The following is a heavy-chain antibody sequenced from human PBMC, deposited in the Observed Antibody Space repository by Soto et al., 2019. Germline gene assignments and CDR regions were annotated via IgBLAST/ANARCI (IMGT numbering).Heavy chain of an antibody. Sequence: PGGSLRLSCAASGFTVSSNYMSWVRQAPGKGLEWVSVIYSGGSTYYADSVKGRFTISRDNSKNTLYLQMNSLRAEDTAVYYCARDTAMVTTREYYYYYGMDVWGQGTTVTVSS. D-gene: IGHD5-18*01. J-gene: IGHJ6*02. CDR1: GFTVSSNY. V-gene: IGHV3-53*01. CDR2: IYSGGST. CDR3: ARDTAMVTTREYYYYYGMDV.